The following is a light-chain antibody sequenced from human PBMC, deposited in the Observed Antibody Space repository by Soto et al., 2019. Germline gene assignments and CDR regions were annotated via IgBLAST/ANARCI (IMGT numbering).Light chain of an antibody. CDR3: NSHTSSNTRV. Sequence: QSALTQPASVSDSPGPTITISCTGTSSDVGGYNHVSWYQHHPGKAPKLNIYEVSNRPSGVSNRFSGSKSGNTASLTISGLQADVEADYYCNSHTSSNTRVFGTGTKVTVL. J-gene: IGLJ1*01. CDR1: SSDVGGYNH. V-gene: IGLV2-14*01. CDR2: EVS.